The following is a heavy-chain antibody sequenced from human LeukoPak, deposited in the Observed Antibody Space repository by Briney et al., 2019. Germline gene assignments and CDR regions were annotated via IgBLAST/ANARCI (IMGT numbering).Heavy chain of an antibody. Sequence: GGSLRLSCAVSGFTFSSEAMGWVRQLPGGGLEWVSTISPAGGTTYYAESMKGRFTISRDNSKSTLYLQMNSLRVEDTAVYYCTKVQSGSSSWALRVFDYWGQGALVTVSS. CDR2: ISPAGGTT. CDR3: TKVQSGSSSWALRVFDY. V-gene: IGHV3-23*01. J-gene: IGHJ4*02. CDR1: GFTFSSEA. D-gene: IGHD6-13*01.